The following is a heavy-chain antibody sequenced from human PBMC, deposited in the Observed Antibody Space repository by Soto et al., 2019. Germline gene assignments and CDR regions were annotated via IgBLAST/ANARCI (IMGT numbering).Heavy chain of an antibody. Sequence: EVQLVESGGGLVKPGGSLRLSCAASGFTFSSYSMNWVRQAPGKGLEWVSSISSSSSYIYYADSVKGRFTISRDNAKNSLYLQMNSLRAEDTAVYYCAREGRYDQLLVTDAFDIWGQGTMVTVSS. CDR3: AREGRYDQLLVTDAFDI. CDR1: GFTFSSYS. D-gene: IGHD2-2*01. CDR2: ISSSSSYI. J-gene: IGHJ3*02. V-gene: IGHV3-21*01.